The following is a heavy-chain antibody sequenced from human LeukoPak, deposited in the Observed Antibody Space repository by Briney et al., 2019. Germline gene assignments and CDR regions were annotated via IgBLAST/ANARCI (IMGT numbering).Heavy chain of an antibody. CDR2: ISWNSGSI. D-gene: IGHD1-26*01. V-gene: IGHV3-9*03. CDR3: ARSLSLRGYFDY. J-gene: IGHJ4*02. CDR1: GFTFDDYA. Sequence: PGGSLRLSXAAFGFTFDDYAMNWVRQFPGKGLEWVSGISWNSGSIDYADSVKGRFTISRDNAKNSLYLQMNSLRPEDMALYFCARSLSLRGYFDYWGQGTLVTVSS.